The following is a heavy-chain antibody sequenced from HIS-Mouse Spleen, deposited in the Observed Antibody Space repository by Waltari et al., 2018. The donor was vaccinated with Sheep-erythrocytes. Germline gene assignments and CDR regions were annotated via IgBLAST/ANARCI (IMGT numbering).Heavy chain of an antibody. V-gene: IGHV4-39*01. J-gene: IGHJ4*02. CDR2: IYYSGRT. CDR3: ARHKDTAMVHFDY. D-gene: IGHD5-18*01. CDR1: GGSISSSSYY. Sequence: QLQLQESGPGLVKPSETLSLTCTVSGGSISSSSYYWGWIRQPPGKGLEWIGSIYYSGRTYYNPSLKSRVTISVDTSKNQFSLKLSSVTAADTAVYYCARHKDTAMVHFDYWGQGTLVTVSS.